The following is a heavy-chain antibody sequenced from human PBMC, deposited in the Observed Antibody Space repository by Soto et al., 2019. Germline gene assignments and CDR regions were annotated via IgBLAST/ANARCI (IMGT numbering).Heavy chain of an antibody. CDR1: GFTFSSYG. CDR3: AKQETAYFDWLFNFDY. D-gene: IGHD3-9*01. V-gene: IGHV3-33*06. Sequence: QVQLVESGGGVVQPGRSLRLSCAASGFTFSSYGMHWVRQAPGKGLEWVAVIWYDGSNKYYADSVKGRFTISRDNSKNTLYLQMNSLRAEDTAVYYCAKQETAYFDWLFNFDYWGQGTLVTVSS. CDR2: IWYDGSNK. J-gene: IGHJ4*02.